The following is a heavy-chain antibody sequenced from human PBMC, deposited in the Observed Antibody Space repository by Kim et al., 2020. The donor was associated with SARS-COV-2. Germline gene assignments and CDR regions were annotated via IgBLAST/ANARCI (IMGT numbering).Heavy chain of an antibody. CDR1: GGTFSSYA. V-gene: IGHV1-69*04. CDR2: IIPILGIA. D-gene: IGHD2-15*01. J-gene: IGHJ4*02. CDR3: ARDCSGGSCYGRGLVAATGGGSDY. Sequence: SVKVSCKASGGTFSSYAISWVRQAPGQGLEWMGRIIPILGIANYAQKFQGRVTITADKSTSTAYMELSSLRSEDTAVYYCARDCSGGSCYGRGLVAATGGGSDYWGQGTLVTVSS.